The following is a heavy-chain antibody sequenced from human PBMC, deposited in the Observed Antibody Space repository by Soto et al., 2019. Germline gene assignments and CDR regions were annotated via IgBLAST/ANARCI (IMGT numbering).Heavy chain of an antibody. D-gene: IGHD3-22*01. CDR1: GGSISNYY. V-gene: IGHV4-59*01. Sequence: PSETLSLTCTVSGGSISNYYWTWIRQPPGKGLQWIGYIYYSGTTNYNPSLKSRVTISVDTSKNQFSLKLSSVTAADTAVYYCARGQGSMIVNLYYFDYWGQGTLVTVSS. J-gene: IGHJ4*02. CDR2: IYYSGTT. CDR3: ARGQGSMIVNLYYFDY.